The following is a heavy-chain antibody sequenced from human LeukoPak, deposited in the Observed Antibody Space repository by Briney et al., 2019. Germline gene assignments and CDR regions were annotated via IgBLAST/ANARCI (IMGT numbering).Heavy chain of an antibody. CDR2: IYTAGTT. CDR3: ARGYAQAEVTEPDY. J-gene: IGHJ4*02. D-gene: IGHD1-14*01. Sequence: GGSLRLSCAASGFIVNSYYMSWFRQAPGEGLEWVSVIYTAGTTHYADSVRGRFIISRDYSKNTLNLQMNSLRAEDTAVYYCARGYAQAEVTEPDYWGQGILVTVSS. CDR1: GFIVNSYY. V-gene: IGHV3-53*01.